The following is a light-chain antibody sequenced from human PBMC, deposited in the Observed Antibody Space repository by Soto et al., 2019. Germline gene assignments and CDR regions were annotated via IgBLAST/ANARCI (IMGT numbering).Light chain of an antibody. Sequence: EIVLTQSPGTLSLSPGERATLSCRASQSITNNYLAWYQQKPGRAHRLLIYGASSRAAGIPDRFSGSGSGTDFTLTISRLEPEDFAVYYCHQYGSSPTTLGQGTKVDIK. CDR3: HQYGSSPTT. J-gene: IGKJ1*01. V-gene: IGKV3-20*01. CDR2: GAS. CDR1: QSITNNY.